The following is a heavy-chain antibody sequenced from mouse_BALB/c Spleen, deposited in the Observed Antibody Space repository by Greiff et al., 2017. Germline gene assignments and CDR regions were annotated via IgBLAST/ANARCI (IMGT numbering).Heavy chain of an antibody. CDR2: IDPANGNT. CDR1: GFNIKDTY. CDR3: ARAERWLLRGYAMDY. D-gene: IGHD2-3*01. J-gene: IGHJ4*01. Sequence: EVQLQQSGAELVKPGASVKLSCTASGFNIKDTYMHWVKQRPEQGLEWIGRIDPANGNTKYDPKFQGKATITADTSSNTAYLQLSSLTSEDTAVYYCARAERWLLRGYAMDYWGQGTSVTVSS. V-gene: IGHV14-3*02.